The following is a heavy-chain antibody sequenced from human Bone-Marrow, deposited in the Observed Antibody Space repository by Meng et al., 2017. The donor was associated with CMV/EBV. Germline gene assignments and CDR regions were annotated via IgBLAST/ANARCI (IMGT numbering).Heavy chain of an antibody. Sequence: SVKVSCKASGYTFTGYYMHWVRQAPGQGLEWMGWINPNSGGTNYVYKFQGRVTMTRDTSISTAYMELSRLRSDDTAVYYCAKTPSLYYYFSMDVWGQGTTVTVSS. CDR1: GYTFTGYY. CDR2: INPNSGGT. D-gene: IGHD4-23*01. CDR3: AKTPSLYYYFSMDV. V-gene: IGHV1-2*07. J-gene: IGHJ6*02.